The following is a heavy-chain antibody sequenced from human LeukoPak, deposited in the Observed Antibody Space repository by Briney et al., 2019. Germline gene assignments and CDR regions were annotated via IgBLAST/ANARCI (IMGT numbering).Heavy chain of an antibody. CDR1: GFTFSSYW. CDR3: ARGSGHYYYYMDV. CDR2: IKQDGSEK. D-gene: IGHD6-19*01. Sequence: GGSLRLSCAAPGFTFSSYWMSWVRQAPGKGLEWVANIKQDGSEKYYVDSVKGRFTISRDNAKNSLYLQMNSLRAEDTAVYYCARGSGHYYYYMDVWGKGTTVTVSS. J-gene: IGHJ6*03. V-gene: IGHV3-7*04.